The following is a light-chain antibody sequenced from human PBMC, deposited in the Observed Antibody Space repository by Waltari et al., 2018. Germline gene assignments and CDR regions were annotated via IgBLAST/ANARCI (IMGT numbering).Light chain of an antibody. CDR2: AAS. V-gene: IGKV1-39*01. CDR3: QQSYRAPRT. Sequence: DIQMAQSPSSLSASVGDRVTTTCRASQDIINCLNWYQQKPGKAPRLLIYAASSLQSGVPSRFSGSGSGTDFTLTISSLQSDDFANYYCQQSYRAPRTFGQGTKLESK. J-gene: IGKJ2*01. CDR1: QDIINC.